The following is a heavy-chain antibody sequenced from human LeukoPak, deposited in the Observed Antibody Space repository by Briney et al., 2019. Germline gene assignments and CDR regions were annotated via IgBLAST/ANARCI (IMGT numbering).Heavy chain of an antibody. CDR3: AKDAGSGYDY. J-gene: IGHJ4*02. CDR2: ISSSSSYI. Sequence: GGSLRLSCAASGFTFSSYWMNWVRQAPGKGLEWVSSISSSSSYIYYADSVKGRFTISRDNAKNSLYLQMNSLRAEDTAVYYCAKDAGSGYDYWGQGTLVTVSS. V-gene: IGHV3-21*01. CDR1: GFTFSSYW. D-gene: IGHD3-22*01.